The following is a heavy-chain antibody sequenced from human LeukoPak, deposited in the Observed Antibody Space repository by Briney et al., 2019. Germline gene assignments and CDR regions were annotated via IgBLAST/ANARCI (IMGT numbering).Heavy chain of an antibody. Sequence: SETLSLTCAVYGGSFSGYYWSWIRQPPGKGLEWIGEINHSGSTNYNPSLKSRVTISVDTSKNQFSLKLSSVSAADTAVYYCARGQDYYDSSGYPWGQGTLVTVSS. CDR3: ARGQDYYDSSGYP. J-gene: IGHJ4*02. D-gene: IGHD3-22*01. CDR1: GGSFSGYY. CDR2: INHSGST. V-gene: IGHV4-34*01.